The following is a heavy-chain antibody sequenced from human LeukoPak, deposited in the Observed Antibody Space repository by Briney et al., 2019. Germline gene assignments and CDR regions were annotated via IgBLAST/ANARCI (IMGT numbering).Heavy chain of an antibody. CDR3: ARVPGNSGSYFPFDY. CDR2: IKQDGSEK. CDR1: GFTFSSYW. V-gene: IGHV3-7*01. D-gene: IGHD1-26*01. J-gene: IGHJ4*02. Sequence: GGSLRLSCAASGFTFSSYWMSWVRQAPGKGLELVANIKQDGSEKYYVDSVKGRFTISRDNAKNSLYLQMNSLRAEDTAVYYCARVPGNSGSYFPFDYWGQGTLVTVSS.